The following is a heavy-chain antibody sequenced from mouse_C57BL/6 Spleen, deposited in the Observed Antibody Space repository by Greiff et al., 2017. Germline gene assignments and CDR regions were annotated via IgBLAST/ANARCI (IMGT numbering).Heavy chain of an antibody. CDR1: GFTFSDYY. V-gene: IGHV5-16*01. Sequence: EVQVVESEGGLVQPGSSMKLSCTASGFTFSDYYMAWVRQVPEKGLEWVANINYDGSSTYYLDSLKSRFIISRDNAKNILYLQMSSLKSEDTATYYCARETAGAMDYWGQGTSVTVSS. CDR3: ARETAGAMDY. CDR2: INYDGSST. J-gene: IGHJ4*01. D-gene: IGHD1-2*01.